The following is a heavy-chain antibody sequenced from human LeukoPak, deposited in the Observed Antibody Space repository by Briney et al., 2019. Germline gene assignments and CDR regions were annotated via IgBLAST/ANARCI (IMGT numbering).Heavy chain of an antibody. CDR2: ISFDGSNQ. J-gene: IGHJ4*02. CDR3: ARGPYSSSSYDF. CDR1: GFTLISYA. V-gene: IGHV3-30*04. Sequence: GGSLRLSRAASGFTLISYAMHWVRQAPGKGLEWVAVISFDGSNQYYTDSVKGLFTISRDNSKNTVDLQMNSVRVEDTAPSYCARGPYSSSSYDFWGQGTLVTVSS. D-gene: IGHD6-13*01.